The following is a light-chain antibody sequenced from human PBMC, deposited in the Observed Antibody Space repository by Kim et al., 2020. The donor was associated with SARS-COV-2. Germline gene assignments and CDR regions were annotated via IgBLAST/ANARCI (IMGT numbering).Light chain of an antibody. CDR1: SGSIASNY. J-gene: IGLJ3*02. CDR3: QSYDSSNRGV. V-gene: IGLV6-57*01. Sequence: NFMLTQPHSVSESPGKTVTTSCTRSSGSIASNYVQWYQQRPGSSPTTVIYEDNQRPSGVPDRFSGSIDSSSNSASLTISGLKTEDEADYYCQSYDSSNRGVFGGGTQLTVL. CDR2: EDN.